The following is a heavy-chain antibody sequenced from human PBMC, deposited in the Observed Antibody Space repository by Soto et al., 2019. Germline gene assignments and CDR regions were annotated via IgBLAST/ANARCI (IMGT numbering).Heavy chain of an antibody. V-gene: IGHV4-59*01. J-gene: IGHJ4*02. Sequence: SETLSLTCIVSGGSINSYYWSWIRQPPGRGLEWIGYIFYSGSTNYNPSLKSRVTISVDTSNNQFSLELSSVTAADTAVYYCARGSPVRANWNFDYWGRGTLVTVSS. D-gene: IGHD1-20*01. CDR3: ARGSPVRANWNFDY. CDR1: GGSINSYY. CDR2: IFYSGST.